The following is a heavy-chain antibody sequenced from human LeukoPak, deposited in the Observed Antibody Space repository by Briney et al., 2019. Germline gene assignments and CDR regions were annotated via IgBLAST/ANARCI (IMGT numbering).Heavy chain of an antibody. CDR3: PRVSLPIAAAKFDY. J-gene: IGHJ4*02. D-gene: IGHD6-13*01. CDR2: IYYSGST. Sequence: PSETLSLTCTVSGGSISSYYWSWIRQPPGKGLECIGYIYYSGSTNYNPSLKSRVTISVDTSKNQFSLKLSSVTAADTAVYYCPRVSLPIAAAKFDYWGQGTLVTVSS. V-gene: IGHV4-59*01. CDR1: GGSISSYY.